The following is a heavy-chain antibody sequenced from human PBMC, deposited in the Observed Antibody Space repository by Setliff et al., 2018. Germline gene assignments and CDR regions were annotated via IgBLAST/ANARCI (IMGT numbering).Heavy chain of an antibody. V-gene: IGHV1-69*05. CDR1: GGTFSTHA. CDR3: VRGSGPWVVVAIPFDR. J-gene: IGHJ4*02. Sequence: SVKVSCKASGGTFSTHAISWVRQAPGQGLEWMGGIIPNFGTTSYAQKFQGRVTITTDESTNTAYMELRSLKSDDTAVYYCVRGSGPWVVVAIPFDRWGQGTLVTVSS. D-gene: IGHD2-2*02. CDR2: IIPNFGTT.